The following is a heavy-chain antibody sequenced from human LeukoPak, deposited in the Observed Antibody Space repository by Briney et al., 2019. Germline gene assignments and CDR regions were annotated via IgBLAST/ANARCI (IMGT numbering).Heavy chain of an antibody. CDR1: GGTFSSYA. J-gene: IGHJ5*02. Sequence: SVKVSCKASGGTFSSYAISWVRQAPGQGLEWMGGIIPIFGTANYAQKFQGRVTITADESTSTAYMELSSLRSEDTAVYYCARDRGIAVAATLHWFDPWGQGTLVTVSS. V-gene: IGHV1-69*13. CDR2: IIPIFGTA. D-gene: IGHD6-19*01. CDR3: ARDRGIAVAATLHWFDP.